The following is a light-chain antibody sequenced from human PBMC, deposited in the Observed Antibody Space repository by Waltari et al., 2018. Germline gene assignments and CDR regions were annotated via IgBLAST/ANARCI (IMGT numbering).Light chain of an antibody. CDR1: QSVLYSSNNKNY. CDR3: QQYYSTPYT. CDR2: WAS. V-gene: IGKV4-1*01. Sequence: IVMTQSLDSLAVSLVERATINCKSSQSVLYSSNNKNYLAWYQQKPVQPPKLLIYWASNRESEVPDRFRGSVSATDFTLTISSLQAEDVAVYYCQQYYSTPYTLGQGTQLESK. J-gene: IGKJ2*01.